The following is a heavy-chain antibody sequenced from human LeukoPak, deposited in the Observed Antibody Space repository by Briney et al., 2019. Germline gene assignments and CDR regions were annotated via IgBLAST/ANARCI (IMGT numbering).Heavy chain of an antibody. V-gene: IGHV1-2*02. D-gene: IGHD6-6*01. CDR2: INPNSGGT. CDR3: ARDRQRYSSSSFDY. CDR1: EYTFTDYY. J-gene: IGHJ4*02. Sequence: GASVKVSCKASEYTFTDYYIHWVRQAPGQGLEWMGWINPNSGGTNYAQKFQGRVTMTRDTSIATAYMELSGLISDDTAVYYCARDRQRYSSSSFDYWGQGTLVTVSS.